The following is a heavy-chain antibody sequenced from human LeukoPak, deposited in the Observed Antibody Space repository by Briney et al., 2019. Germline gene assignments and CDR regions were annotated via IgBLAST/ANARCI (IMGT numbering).Heavy chain of an antibody. D-gene: IGHD1-26*01. Sequence: SGGSLRLSCAASGFTFSSYSMNGVRHAPGEGLEGVSYISSSSNNIYYADAVKGRFTISRDNAKNSQYLQMNSMRAEDTAVYSCARDGIVGATPDYYYYYGMDVWGQGTTVTVSS. CDR3: ARDGIVGATPDYYYYYGMDV. CDR2: ISSSSNNI. V-gene: IGHV3-48*01. J-gene: IGHJ6*02. CDR1: GFTFSSYS.